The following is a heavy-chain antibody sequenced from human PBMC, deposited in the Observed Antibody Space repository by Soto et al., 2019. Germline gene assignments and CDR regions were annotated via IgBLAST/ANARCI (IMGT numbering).Heavy chain of an antibody. CDR2: IRETGNT. Sequence: TGGSLRLSCAAPGFTFSNYSMSWIPQAPGKGLEWVSTIRETGNTYYADSVRGRFATSRDNSENTLYLQMSSLRAEDTAVYYCAKQQMGVIRALDYWGQGTLVTVSS. D-gene: IGHD1-26*01. CDR1: GFTFSNYS. CDR3: AKQQMGVIRALDY. V-gene: IGHV3-23*01. J-gene: IGHJ4*02.